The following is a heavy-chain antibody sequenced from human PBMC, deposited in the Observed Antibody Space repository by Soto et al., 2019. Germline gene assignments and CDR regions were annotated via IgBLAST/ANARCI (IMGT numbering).Heavy chain of an antibody. D-gene: IGHD6-13*01. J-gene: IGHJ4*02. CDR2: FDPEGGEA. CDR3: ARDSGAKLSSS. Sequence: ASVKVSCKISGHTLTEVSIHWVRQAPGKGLEWMGGFDPEGGEAIYAQKWHGRVTVTEDTVTGTAYMELRGLKSDDTAVYYCARDSGAKLSSSWGQGTLVTVSS. CDR1: GHTLTEVS. V-gene: IGHV1-24*01.